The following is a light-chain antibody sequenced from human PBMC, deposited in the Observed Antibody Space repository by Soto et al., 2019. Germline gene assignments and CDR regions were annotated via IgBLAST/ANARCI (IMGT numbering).Light chain of an antibody. CDR3: QQYDSSLWT. Sequence: EIVLTQSPGTLSLSPGERATLSCRASQSVSSSYLAWYQQKPGQAPRLLIYGASSRATGIPDRFSGSGSGTDFTLTISRLEPEDFALYYCQQYDSSLWTFGQGTKVEI. CDR1: QSVSSSY. J-gene: IGKJ1*01. V-gene: IGKV3-20*01. CDR2: GAS.